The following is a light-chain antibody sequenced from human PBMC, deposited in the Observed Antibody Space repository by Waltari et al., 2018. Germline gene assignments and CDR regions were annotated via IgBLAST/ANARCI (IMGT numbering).Light chain of an antibody. CDR1: ALPKQY. V-gene: IGLV3-25*03. J-gene: IGLJ2*01. CDR2: KDS. CDR3: QSADSSGTYVV. Sequence: SYELTQPPSVSVSPGQTARITCSGAALPKQYASRYQQKPGQAPVMVIYKDSERPSGIPERFSGSSSGTTVTLTISGVQAEDEADYYCQSADSSGTYVVFGGGTKLTVL.